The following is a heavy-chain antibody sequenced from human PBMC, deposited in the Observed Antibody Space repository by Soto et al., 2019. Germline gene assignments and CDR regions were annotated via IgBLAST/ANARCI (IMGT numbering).Heavy chain of an antibody. CDR1: GFTFTDFY. CDR2: IRPDGSET. J-gene: IGHJ4*02. V-gene: IGHV3-7*03. D-gene: IGHD4-4*01. CDR3: AGWGGHDYNY. Sequence: EVQLVQSGGGLVQPGGSLRLSCVGSGFTFTDFYLNWVRQAPGKGLEWVANIRPDGSETNYVESGKGRFTTSSDNAKNSLFLQMNSLRADDTAGYYCAGWGGHDYNYWGQGILVTVSS.